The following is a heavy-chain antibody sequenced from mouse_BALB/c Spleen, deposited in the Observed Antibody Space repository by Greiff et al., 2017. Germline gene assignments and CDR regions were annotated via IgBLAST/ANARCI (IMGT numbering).Heavy chain of an antibody. CDR3: ARSYDGYSDY. CDR1: GYTFTSYW. D-gene: IGHD2-3*01. Sequence: VQLVESGAELAKPGASVKMSCKASGYTFTSYWMHWVKQRPGQGLEWIGYINPSTGYTEYNQKFKDKATLTADKSSSTAYMQLSSLTSEDSAVYYCARSYDGYSDYWGQGTTLTVSS. V-gene: IGHV1-7*01. CDR2: INPSTGYT. J-gene: IGHJ2*01.